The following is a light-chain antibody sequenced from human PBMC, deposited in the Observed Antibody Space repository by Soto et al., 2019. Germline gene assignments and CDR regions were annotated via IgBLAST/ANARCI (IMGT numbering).Light chain of an antibody. J-gene: IGKJ5*01. CDR1: QSVNRY. V-gene: IGKV3-11*01. CDR3: QQRSNWPPIT. CDR2: DAS. Sequence: EIVLTQSPATLSLSPGERATLSCRASQSVNRYLAWYQQKPGQAPRLLIYDASNRATGIPARFSGSGSGTDFTLTISSLEPEDFAVYYCQQRSNWPPITFGQVTRLEIK.